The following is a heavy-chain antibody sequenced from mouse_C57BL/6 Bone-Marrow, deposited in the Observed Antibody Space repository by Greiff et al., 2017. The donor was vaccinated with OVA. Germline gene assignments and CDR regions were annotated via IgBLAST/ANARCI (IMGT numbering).Heavy chain of an antibody. CDR1: GFTFSDYY. CDR2: ISNGGGST. CDR3: ASSWDDWYFDV. V-gene: IGHV5-12*01. J-gene: IGHJ1*03. D-gene: IGHD4-1*01. Sequence: EVQRVESGGGLVQPGGSLKLSCAASGFTFSDYYLYWVLQTPEKRLEVGAYISNGGGSTYYPDTVKGRFTISRDNSKNPLSLQMSPLTTEATAIYYCASSWDDWYFDVWGTGTTVTVSS.